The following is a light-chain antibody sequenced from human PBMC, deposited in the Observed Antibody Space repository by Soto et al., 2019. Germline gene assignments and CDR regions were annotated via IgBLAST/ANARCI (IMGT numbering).Light chain of an antibody. CDR1: ETISTW. J-gene: IGKJ1*01. V-gene: IGKV1-5*01. Sequence: DTQMTQSPSTLSASVGDRVTITCRASETISTWLAWYQQKPGQAPKLLIYSSSFLESGVPSRFSGSGSGTEFTLTISSLQPVDFATYYCLQYNDYSWTFGQGTKVQIK. CDR2: SSS. CDR3: LQYNDYSWT.